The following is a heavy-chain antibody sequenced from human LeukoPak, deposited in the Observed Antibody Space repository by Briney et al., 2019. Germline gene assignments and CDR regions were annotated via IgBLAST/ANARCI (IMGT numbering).Heavy chain of an antibody. D-gene: IGHD2-2*01. J-gene: IGHJ3*02. Sequence: GGSLRLSCAASGFTFSSYSMNWVRQAPGKGLEWVSSISSSSNYIYYADSVKGRFTISRDNAKNSLHLQVNNLRVEDTAIYYCATIGAMGAFDIWGQGTMVTVSS. CDR1: GFTFSSYS. CDR2: ISSSSNYI. V-gene: IGHV3-21*01. CDR3: ATIGAMGAFDI.